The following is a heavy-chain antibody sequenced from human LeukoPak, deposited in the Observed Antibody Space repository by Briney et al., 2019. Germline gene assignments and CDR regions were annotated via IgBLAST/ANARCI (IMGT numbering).Heavy chain of an antibody. D-gene: IGHD3-3*01. CDR2: INPNSGGT. CDR1: GYTFTGYY. CDR3: ARAYYDFWSGFYPGDY. J-gene: IGHJ4*02. Sequence: ASVKVSCKASGYTFTGYYMHWVRQAPGQGLEWMGWINPNSGGTNYAQKFQGRVTMTRDTSISTAYMELSRLRSDDTAVYYCARAYYDFWSGFYPGDYWGQGTLVTVSS. V-gene: IGHV1-2*02.